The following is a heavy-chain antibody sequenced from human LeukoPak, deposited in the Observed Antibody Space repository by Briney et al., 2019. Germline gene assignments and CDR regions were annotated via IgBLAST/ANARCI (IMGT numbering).Heavy chain of an antibody. J-gene: IGHJ4*02. D-gene: IGHD7-27*01. Sequence: SETLSLTCAVFGLSFTGYYWSWIRQPPGKGPEWIGEISHTGRTSYSPSLKSRASISLDTSKKQFSLKLSFLTAADMAVYYCTKTSPGVPLELWGQGALVTVSS. V-gene: IGHV4-34*01. CDR2: ISHTGRT. CDR3: TKTSPGVPLEL. CDR1: GLSFTGYY.